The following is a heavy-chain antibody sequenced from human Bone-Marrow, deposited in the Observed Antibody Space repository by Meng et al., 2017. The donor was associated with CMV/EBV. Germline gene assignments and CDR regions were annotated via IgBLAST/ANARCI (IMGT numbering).Heavy chain of an antibody. Sequence: SEPLSLTFTVSGGSISSNNYYWGWIRQPPGRGLEWIGSVYFNANTYYSPSLKSRVTLSVDTSKNQLSLKMSSVTAADTAVYYCARGWGSTSCYSFWGQGTVVTVSS. J-gene: IGHJ4*02. D-gene: IGHD2-2*01. CDR1: GGSISSNNYY. V-gene: IGHV4-39*07. CDR3: ARGWGSTSCYSF. CDR2: VYFNANT.